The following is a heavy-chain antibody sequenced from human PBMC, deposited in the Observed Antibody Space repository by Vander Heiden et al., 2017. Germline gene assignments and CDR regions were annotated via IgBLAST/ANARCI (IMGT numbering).Heavy chain of an antibody. CDR3: AKSSSSSWYDY. D-gene: IGHD6-13*01. V-gene: IGHV3-30*18. Sequence: QVQLVESGGGVVQPGRSLRPSCAASGFTFSSHGMPRVRQAPGKGLEGVAVISYDGSNKYYADSVKGRFTISRDNSKNTLYLQMNSLRAEDTAVYYCAKSSSSSWYDYWGQGTLVTVSS. CDR1: GFTFSSHG. J-gene: IGHJ4*02. CDR2: ISYDGSNK.